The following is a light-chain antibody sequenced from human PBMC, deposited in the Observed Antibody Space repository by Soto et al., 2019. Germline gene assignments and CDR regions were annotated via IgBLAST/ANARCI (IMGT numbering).Light chain of an antibody. CDR2: DVS. J-gene: IGLJ2*01. CDR1: SSDVGGYNY. V-gene: IGLV2-14*01. CDR3: SSYTSSSTLV. Sequence: QSALTQPASVSGSPGQSITISCTGTSSDVGGYNYVSWYQQHPGKAPKLMIYDVSNRPSGVSNRFSGSKSGNTASPTISGLQAEDEDDYYCSSYTSSSTLVFGGGTKLTVL.